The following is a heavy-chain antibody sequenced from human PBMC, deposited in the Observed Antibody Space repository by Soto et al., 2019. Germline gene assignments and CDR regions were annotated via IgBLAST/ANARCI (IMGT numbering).Heavy chain of an antibody. Sequence: LRLSCAASGFTFSSYGMTWVRQAPGKGLEWVSFSSATGSGRYYADSVKGRFTISRDNSKNTLYLQMSSLRADDTAVYYCAKDRRAGGNYGFYSDFWGQGALVTVSS. V-gene: IGHV3-23*01. CDR2: SSATGSGR. CDR1: GFTFSSYG. J-gene: IGHJ4*02. D-gene: IGHD1-7*01. CDR3: AKDRRAGGNYGFYSDF.